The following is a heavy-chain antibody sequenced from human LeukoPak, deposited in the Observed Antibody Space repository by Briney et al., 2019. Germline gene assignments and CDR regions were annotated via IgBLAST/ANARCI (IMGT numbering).Heavy chain of an antibody. D-gene: IGHD3-16*01. CDR3: ANIVSRLGHLSHDY. CDR2: IYYSGST. V-gene: IGHV4-39*01. Sequence: PSETLSLTCTVSGGSISSSSYYWGWIRQPPGKGLEWIGSIYYSGSTYYNPSLKSRVTISVDTSKNQFSLKLSSVTAADTAVYYCANIVSRLGHLSHDYWGQGTLVTVSS. CDR1: GGSISSSSYY. J-gene: IGHJ4*02.